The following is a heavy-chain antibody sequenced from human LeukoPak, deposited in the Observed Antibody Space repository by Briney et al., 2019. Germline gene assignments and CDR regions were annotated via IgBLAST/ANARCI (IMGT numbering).Heavy chain of an antibody. CDR1: GSTVSSNY. Sequence: PGGSLRLSCAASGSTVSSNYMSWVRQAPGKGLEWASVIYSGGTTYYADSVKGRFTISRDDSRNTLYLQMNSLGAEDTAVYYCARMLISSGYYVDCWGQGTLVTVSS. D-gene: IGHD3-22*01. CDR3: ARMLISSGYYVDC. J-gene: IGHJ4*02. V-gene: IGHV3-53*01. CDR2: IYSGGTT.